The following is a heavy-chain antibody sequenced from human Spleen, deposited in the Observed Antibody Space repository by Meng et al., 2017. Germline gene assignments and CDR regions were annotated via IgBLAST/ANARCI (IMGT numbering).Heavy chain of an antibody. CDR1: GFSVSHNY. CDR3: ASSDQ. CDR2: IYSGGDT. V-gene: IGHV3-53*05. Sequence: GESLKISCAASGFSVSHNYMSWVRQAPGKGLEWVSVIYSGGDTYYANSVKGRFTISRDNAKNSLYLQMNSLRAEDTAFYYCASSDQWGQGTLVTVSS. J-gene: IGHJ4*02.